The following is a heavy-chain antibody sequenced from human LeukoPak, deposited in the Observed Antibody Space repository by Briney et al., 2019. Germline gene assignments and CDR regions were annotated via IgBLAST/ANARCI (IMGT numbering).Heavy chain of an antibody. CDR3: ARAERPGYGDYNWFDP. Sequence: SETLSLTCTVSGGSISDYYWSWIRQPAGKGLEWIGRIYSSGSTNYNPSLKSRVTMSVDTSKNQFSLKLSSVTAADTAVYYCARAERPGYGDYNWFDPWGQGTLVTVSS. V-gene: IGHV4-4*07. D-gene: IGHD4-17*01. J-gene: IGHJ5*02. CDR1: GGSISDYY. CDR2: IYSSGST.